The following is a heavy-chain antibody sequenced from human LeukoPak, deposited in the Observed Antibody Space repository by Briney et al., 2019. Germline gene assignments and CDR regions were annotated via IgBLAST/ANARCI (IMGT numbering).Heavy chain of an antibody. J-gene: IGHJ3*02. D-gene: IGHD6-19*01. CDR3: AREAGGSPDAFDI. CDR2: INHSGST. Sequence: SETLSPTCAVYGGSFSGYYWSWIRQPPGKGLEWIGEINHSGSTNYNPSLKSRVTISVDTSKNQFSLKLSSVTAADTAAYYCAREAGGSPDAFDIWGQGTMVTVSS. V-gene: IGHV4-34*01. CDR1: GGSFSGYY.